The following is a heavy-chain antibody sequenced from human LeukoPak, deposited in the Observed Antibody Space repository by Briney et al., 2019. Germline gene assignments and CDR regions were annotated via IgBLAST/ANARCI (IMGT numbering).Heavy chain of an antibody. V-gene: IGHV3-43*01. CDR1: GFTFDDYA. D-gene: IGHD3-10*01. CDR2: ISWEGHTT. J-gene: IGHJ4*02. Sequence: PGGSLRLSCAASGFTFDDYAMHWVRQAPGKGLEWVALISWEGHTTYYADSVRGRFTISRDNSKNSLYLQMNSVRTEDTAFYYCTRDTDYGSATNYFDSWGQGTLVSVSS. CDR3: TRDTDYGSATNYFDS.